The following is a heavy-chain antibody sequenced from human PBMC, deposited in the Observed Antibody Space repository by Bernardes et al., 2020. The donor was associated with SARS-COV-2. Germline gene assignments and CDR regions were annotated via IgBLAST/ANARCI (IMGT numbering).Heavy chain of an antibody. Sequence: GGSLRLSCAASGFTFSRFGMHWVRQAPGKGLEWVALIWYDGSNKYYGDSVKGRFTISRDNSKNTLDLQMTSLRPEDTAVYYCARAPCSGGSCYIDCWGQGTLVTVSS. CDR2: IWYDGSNK. CDR3: ARAPCSGGSCYIDC. V-gene: IGHV3-33*01. CDR1: GFTFSRFG. D-gene: IGHD2-15*01. J-gene: IGHJ4*02.